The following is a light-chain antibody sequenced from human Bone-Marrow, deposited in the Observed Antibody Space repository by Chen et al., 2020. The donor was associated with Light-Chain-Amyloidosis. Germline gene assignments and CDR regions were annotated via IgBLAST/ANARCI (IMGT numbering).Light chain of an antibody. CDR1: DLPXNY. CDR3: QSADXSSTYGVI. V-gene: IGLV3-25*03. J-gene: IGLJ2*01. Sequence: SYEXTQPPSVSVSPGQTXXITXXXDDLPXNYASWYHQKPGHDAVLVVIRDPERPSGIAGRFSACSSGRPATXXISGVXAEDEDDYHXQSADXSSTYGVIFGGGTKLTVL. CDR2: RDP.